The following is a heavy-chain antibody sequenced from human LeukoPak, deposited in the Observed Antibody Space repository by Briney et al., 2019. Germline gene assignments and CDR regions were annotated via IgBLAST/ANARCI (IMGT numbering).Heavy chain of an antibody. CDR3: SIVAAGLDY. CDR2: IDYSGST. J-gene: IGHJ4*02. Sequence: SGTLSLTCTVSGGSISSGSYYWGWIRQPPGKGLEWIGIIDYSGSTHCNPSLKSRLTISVDTSKNQFSLKVRSVTAADTAMYYCSIVAAGLDYWGQGTLVTVSS. CDR1: GGSISSGSYY. D-gene: IGHD6-13*01. V-gene: IGHV4-39*01.